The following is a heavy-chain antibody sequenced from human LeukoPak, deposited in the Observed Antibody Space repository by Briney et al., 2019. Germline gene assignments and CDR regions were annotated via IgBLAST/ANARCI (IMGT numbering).Heavy chain of an antibody. J-gene: IGHJ5*02. V-gene: IGHV4-38-2*02. D-gene: IGHD3-22*01. Sequence: SETLSLTCTVSGYSISSGYYWGWIRQPPGKGLEWIGNIYPTGSTYYNPSLKSRVTISVDTSKNQFSLKLSSVTAADTAVYYCARVGEDYDSSGYYSNWFDPWGQGTLVTVSS. CDR3: ARVGEDYDSSGYYSNWFDP. CDR2: IYPTGST. CDR1: GYSISSGYY.